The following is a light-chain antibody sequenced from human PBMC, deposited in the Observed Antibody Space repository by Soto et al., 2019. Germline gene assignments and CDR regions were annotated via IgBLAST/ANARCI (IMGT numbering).Light chain of an antibody. CDR1: NSNIGSDF. CDR2: RNN. V-gene: IGLV1-47*01. CDR3: VSWDASLSAWV. J-gene: IGLJ3*02. Sequence: QSVLTQPPSASGTPGQTVTISCSGSNSNIGSDFVFWFQQLPGTAPILLIYRNNQRPSGVPDRFSGSKSGTSASLAISGLRSEDEADYYCVSWDASLSAWVFGGGTQLTVL.